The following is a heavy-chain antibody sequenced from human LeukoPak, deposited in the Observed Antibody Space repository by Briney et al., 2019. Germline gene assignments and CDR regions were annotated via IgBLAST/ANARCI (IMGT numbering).Heavy chain of an antibody. V-gene: IGHV1-69*05. J-gene: IGHJ3*02. Sequence: SVKVSCKASGGTFSSYAISWVRQAPGQGLEWMGRIIPIFGTANYAQKFQGRVMITTDESTSTAYMELSSLRSEDTAVYYCARLEAAAGFAFDIWGQGTMVTVSS. CDR1: GGTFSSYA. D-gene: IGHD6-13*01. CDR2: IIPIFGTA. CDR3: ARLEAAAGFAFDI.